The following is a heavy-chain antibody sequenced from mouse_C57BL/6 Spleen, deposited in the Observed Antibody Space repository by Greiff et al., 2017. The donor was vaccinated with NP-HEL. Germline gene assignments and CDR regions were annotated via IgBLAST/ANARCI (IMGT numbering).Heavy chain of an antibody. CDR2: ISYDGSN. Sequence: EVQRVESGPGLVKPSQSLSLTCSVTGYSITSGYYWNWIRQFPGNKLEWMGYISYDGSNNYNPSLKNRISITRDTSKNQFFLKLNSVTTEDTATYYCARVAYYSNYYYAMDYWGQGTSVTVSS. CDR3: ARVAYYSNYYYAMDY. J-gene: IGHJ4*01. V-gene: IGHV3-6*01. CDR1: GYSITSGYY. D-gene: IGHD2-5*01.